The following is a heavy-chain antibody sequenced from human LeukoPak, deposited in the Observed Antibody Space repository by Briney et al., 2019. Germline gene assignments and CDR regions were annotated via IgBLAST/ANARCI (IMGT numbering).Heavy chain of an antibody. CDR1: GYTLTELS. CDR2: ISSSSSYI. Sequence: GASVKVSCKVSGYTLTELSMNWVRQAPGKGLEWVSSISSSSSYIYYADSVKGRFTISRDNAKNSLYLQMNSLRAEDTAVYYCARAQYYDFWSAWDYWGQGTLVTVSS. J-gene: IGHJ4*02. CDR3: ARAQYYDFWSAWDY. V-gene: IGHV3-21*01. D-gene: IGHD3-3*01.